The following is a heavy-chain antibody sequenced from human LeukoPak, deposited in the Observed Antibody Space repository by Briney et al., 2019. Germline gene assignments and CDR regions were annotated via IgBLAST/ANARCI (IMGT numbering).Heavy chain of an antibody. CDR2: ISGSGGST. D-gene: IGHD3-10*01. J-gene: IGHJ4*02. CDR3: AKGPGITMVRGVRGSLDY. Sequence: PGGSLRLSCAASGFTFSSYAMSWVRQAPGKGLEWVSAISGSGGSTYYADSVKGRFTISRDNSKNTLYLQMNSLRAEDTAVYYCAKGPGITMVRGVRGSLDYWGQGTLVTVSS. CDR1: GFTFSSYA. V-gene: IGHV3-23*01.